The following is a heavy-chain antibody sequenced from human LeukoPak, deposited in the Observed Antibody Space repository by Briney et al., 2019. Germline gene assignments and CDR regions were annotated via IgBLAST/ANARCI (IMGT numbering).Heavy chain of an antibody. D-gene: IGHD1-26*01. CDR3: ARRVVGALFGAFDI. V-gene: IGHV1-69*06. CDR2: IIPIFGTA. Sequence: GASVKVSCKASGYTFTSYYMHWVRQAPGQGLEWMGGIIPIFGTANYAQKFQGRVTITADKSTSTAYMELSSLRSEDTAVYYCARRVVGALFGAFDIWGQGTMVTVSS. CDR1: GYTFTSYY. J-gene: IGHJ3*02.